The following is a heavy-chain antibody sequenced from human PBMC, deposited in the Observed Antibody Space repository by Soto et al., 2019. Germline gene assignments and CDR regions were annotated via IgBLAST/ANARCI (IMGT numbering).Heavy chain of an antibody. J-gene: IGHJ4*02. D-gene: IGHD3-22*01. CDR1: GYTFTTYW. Sequence: GESLKISCKASGYTFTTYWIGGVRQMPGKGLEWMGIIYPSNSETRFSPSFQGQVSISADKSILTAYLQWSSLKASDTAMYYCARQGYHYDSYSFGYWGQGTLVTVSS. V-gene: IGHV5-51*01. CDR2: IYPSNSET. CDR3: ARQGYHYDSYSFGY.